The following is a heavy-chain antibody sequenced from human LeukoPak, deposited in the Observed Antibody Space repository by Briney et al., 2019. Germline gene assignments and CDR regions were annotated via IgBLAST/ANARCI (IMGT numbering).Heavy chain of an antibody. CDR2: IYYSGSA. Sequence: PSETLPLTCTVSGGSISSGGYYWSWIRQHPGTGLEWIGYIYYSGSAYYNPSLKSRVTISVDTSENQFSLKLSSVTAADTAVYYCARVNYGSATKEDYWGQGTLVTVSS. CDR1: GGSISSGGYY. V-gene: IGHV4-31*03. J-gene: IGHJ4*02. CDR3: ARVNYGSATKEDY. D-gene: IGHD3-10*01.